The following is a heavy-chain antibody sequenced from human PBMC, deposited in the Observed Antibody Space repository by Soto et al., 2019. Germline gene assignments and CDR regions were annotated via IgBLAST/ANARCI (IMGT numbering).Heavy chain of an antibody. CDR2: ISSSSSYI. D-gene: IGHD3-22*01. CDR1: GFTFSSYS. J-gene: IGHJ4*02. V-gene: IGHV3-21*01. Sequence: GGSLRLSCAASGFTFSSYSMNWVRQAPGKGLEWVSSISSSSSYIYYADSVKGRFTISRDNAKNSLYLQMNSLRAEDTAVYYCARVRNDSSGSLDYWGQGTLVTVSS. CDR3: ARVRNDSSGSLDY.